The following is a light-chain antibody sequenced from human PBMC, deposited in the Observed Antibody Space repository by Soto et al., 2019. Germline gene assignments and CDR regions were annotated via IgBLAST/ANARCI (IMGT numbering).Light chain of an antibody. V-gene: IGKV1-9*01. J-gene: IGKJ1*01. CDR3: QHLNGYPRT. CDR2: AAS. CDR1: QGISSN. Sequence: DIQLTQSPSFLSASVGDRVTITCRASQGISSNLAWYQQKPGTAPKLLIYAASTLQSGVPSTFIGSGSGTEFTLNISSLQPEDFASYYCQHLNGYPRTFGQGTKVEIK.